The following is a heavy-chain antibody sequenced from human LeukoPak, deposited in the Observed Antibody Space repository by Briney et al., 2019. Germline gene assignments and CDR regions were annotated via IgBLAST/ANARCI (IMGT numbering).Heavy chain of an antibody. CDR1: GFTFSSYE. Sequence: GGSLRLSCAASGFTFSSYEMNWVRQAPGEGLEWVSYISSSGSTIYYADSVKGRFTISRDNAKNSLYLQMNSLRAEETAVYYCAELGITMIGGVWGKGTTVTISS. J-gene: IGHJ6*04. CDR2: ISSSGSTI. CDR3: AELGITMIGGV. V-gene: IGHV3-48*03. D-gene: IGHD3-10*02.